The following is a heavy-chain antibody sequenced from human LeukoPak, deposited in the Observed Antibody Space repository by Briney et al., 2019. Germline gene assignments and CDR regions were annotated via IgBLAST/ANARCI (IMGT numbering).Heavy chain of an antibody. CDR1: GGSISSYY. Sequence: KPSETLSLTCTVSGGSISSYYWSWIRQPPGKGLEWIGYIYTSGSTNYNPSLKSRVTISVDTSKNQFSLKLSSVTAADTAVYYCAREGSHAGYSSGGGFDPWGQGTLVTVSS. J-gene: IGHJ5*02. CDR2: IYTSGST. D-gene: IGHD6-25*01. V-gene: IGHV4-4*09. CDR3: AREGSHAGYSSGGGFDP.